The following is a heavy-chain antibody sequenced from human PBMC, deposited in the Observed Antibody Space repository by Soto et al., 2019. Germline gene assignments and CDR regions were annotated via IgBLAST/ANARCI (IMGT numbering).Heavy chain of an antibody. CDR2: IVVGSGNT. Sequence: SVKVSCKASGFTFTSSAVQWVRQARGQRLEWIGWIVVGSGNTNYAQKFQERVTITRDMSTSTAYMELSSLRSEETDVYYCEADLHSYGFYAMDVWGQGTTVTVS. CDR3: EADLHSYGFYAMDV. CDR1: GFTFTSSA. D-gene: IGHD5-18*01. J-gene: IGHJ6*02. V-gene: IGHV1-58*01.